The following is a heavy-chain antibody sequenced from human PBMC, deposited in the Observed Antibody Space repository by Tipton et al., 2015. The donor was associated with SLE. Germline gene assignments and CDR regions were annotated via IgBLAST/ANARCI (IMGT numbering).Heavy chain of an antibody. CDR3: ARGSGWYSYWYFDL. D-gene: IGHD6-19*01. Sequence: TLSLTCTVSGGSINNSSYYWAWIRQPPGKGLEWVGNLYYRGSTYYNPSLKSRVTISVDTSKNQFSLKLSSVTAADTAVYYCARGSGWYSYWYFDLWGRGTLVTVSS. J-gene: IGHJ2*01. CDR1: GGSINNSSYY. V-gene: IGHV4-39*07. CDR2: LYYRGST.